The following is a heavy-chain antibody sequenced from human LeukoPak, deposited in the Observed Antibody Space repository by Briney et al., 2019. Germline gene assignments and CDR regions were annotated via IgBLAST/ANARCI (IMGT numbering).Heavy chain of an antibody. J-gene: IGHJ6*02. CDR1: GHTFTPYY. V-gene: IGHV1-46*01. CDR2: INPGGGTT. D-gene: IGHD1-26*01. CDR3: ATSDRYSGSFFYGMDV. Sequence: ASVKVSCKASGHTFTPYYIHWVRQAPGQGLEWMGIINPGGGTTSYAQEFQGRVTMTGDTSTDTVYIDLSSLRSDDTAMYYCATSDRYSGSFFYGMDVWGQGTTVTVSS.